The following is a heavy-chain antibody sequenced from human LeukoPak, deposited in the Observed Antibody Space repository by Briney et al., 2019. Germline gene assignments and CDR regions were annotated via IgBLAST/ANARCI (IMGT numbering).Heavy chain of an antibody. D-gene: IGHD1-26*01. CDR2: IYYSGST. CDR1: GGSISSGDYY. V-gene: IGHV4-30-4*01. CDR3: ARSGSYPVGFDP. Sequence: SETLSLTCTVSGGSISSGDYYWSWIRQPPGKGLEWIGYIYYSGSTYYNPSLKSRVTISVDTSKNQFSLKLSSVTAADTAVYYYARSGSYPVGFDPWGQGTLVTVSS. J-gene: IGHJ5*02.